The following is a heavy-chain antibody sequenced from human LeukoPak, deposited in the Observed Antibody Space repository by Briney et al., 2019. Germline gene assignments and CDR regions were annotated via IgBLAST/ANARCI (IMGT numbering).Heavy chain of an antibody. V-gene: IGHV1-69*04. CDR3: ARGVGYCSGGSCYAGTNWFDP. CDR2: IIPILGIA. D-gene: IGHD2-15*01. CDR1: GGTFSSYA. J-gene: IGHJ5*02. Sequence: ASVKVSCKASGGTFSSYAISWVRQAPGQGLEWMGRIIPILGIANYAQKFQGRVTITADKSTSTAYMELSSLRSEDTAVYYCARGVGYCSGGSCYAGTNWFDPWGQGTLVTVSS.